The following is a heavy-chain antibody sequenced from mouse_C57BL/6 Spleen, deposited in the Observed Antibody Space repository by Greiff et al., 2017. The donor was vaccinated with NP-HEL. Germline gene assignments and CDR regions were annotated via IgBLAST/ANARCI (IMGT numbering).Heavy chain of an antibody. Sequence: EVNVVESGGGLVKPGGSLKLSCAASGFTFSSYAMSWVRQTPDKRLEWVATISDGGSYTYYPDNVQGRFPISRDNAKNNLYLKMSQLKSEDTAMYYCARDGSDGRYYFDYWGKGTTLTVSA. CDR2: ISDGGSYT. J-gene: IGHJ2*01. CDR3: ARDGSDGRYYFDY. D-gene: IGHD3-1*01. CDR1: GFTFSSYA. V-gene: IGHV5-4*01.